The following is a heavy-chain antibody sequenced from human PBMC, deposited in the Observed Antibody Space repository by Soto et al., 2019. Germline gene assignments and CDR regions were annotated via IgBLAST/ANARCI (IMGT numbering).Heavy chain of an antibody. CDR1: GFSLSTSGMC. CDR3: ARIRIQPPAGGYYYYYMDV. J-gene: IGHJ6*03. Sequence: SGPTLVNPTQTLTLTCTFSGFSLSTSGMCVSWIRQPPGKALEWLARIDWDDDKYYSTSLKTRLTISKDTSKNQVVLTMTNMDPVDTATYYCARIRIQPPAGGYYYYYMDVWGKGTTVTVSS. V-gene: IGHV2-70*11. D-gene: IGHD2-2*01. CDR2: IDWDDDK.